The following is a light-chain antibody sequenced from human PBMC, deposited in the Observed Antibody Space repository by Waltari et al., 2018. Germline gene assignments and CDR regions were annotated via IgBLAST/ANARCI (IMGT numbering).Light chain of an antibody. CDR1: RSDIGYSNA. CDR2: EVS. Sequence: QAATTQPPSVSGSTGQSVTIPCTGPRSDIGYSNALSWYQQHPGKGPKLMCYEVSKRPSGVSDRFSGSKSGNTASLTISGLQAEDEADYYCSSYAGSNTYIFGAGTRLTVL. CDR3: SSYAGSNTYI. J-gene: IGLJ1*01. V-gene: IGLV2-11*01.